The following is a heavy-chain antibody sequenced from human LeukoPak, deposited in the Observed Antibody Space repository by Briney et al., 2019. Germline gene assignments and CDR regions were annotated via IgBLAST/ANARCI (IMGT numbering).Heavy chain of an antibody. CDR2: IYYSGST. CDR3: ARLEGGDFDY. D-gene: IGHD1-1*01. V-gene: IGHV4-39*07. Sequence: ASETLSLTCTVSGGSISSSSYYWGWIRQPPGKGLEWIGSIYYSGSTYYNPSLKSRVTISVDTSKNQFSLKLSSVIAADTAVYYCARLEGGDFDYWGQGTLVTVSS. J-gene: IGHJ4*02. CDR1: GGSISSSSYY.